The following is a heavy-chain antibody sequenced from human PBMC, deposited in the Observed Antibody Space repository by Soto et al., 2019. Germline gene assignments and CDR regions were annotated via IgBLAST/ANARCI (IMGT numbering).Heavy chain of an antibody. Sequence: EVQLVESGGGLVKPGGSLRLSCAASGFTSSSYAMNWVRQAPGKGLEWVSSISSSSSYIYYADSVKGRFTISRDNAKIALLLQMNSQRAVDKVLSYCARGKGSRYHGGGAFDIWGQGTMVTVSS. J-gene: IGHJ3*02. CDR2: ISSSSSYI. V-gene: IGHV3-21*01. CDR3: ARGKGSRYHGGGAFDI. CDR1: GFTSSSYA. D-gene: IGHD5-12*01.